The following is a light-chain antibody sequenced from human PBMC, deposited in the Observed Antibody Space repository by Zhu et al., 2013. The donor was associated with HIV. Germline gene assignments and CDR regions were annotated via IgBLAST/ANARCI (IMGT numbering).Light chain of an antibody. Sequence: DIQMTQSPLSLSASVGDRVTITCRASQGINEYLAWYQQKPGRVPKLLIYAASTLQSGVPSRFSGSGSGTDFTLTISCLQSEDFATYYCQHVNENAAFGPGTKVXV. CDR1: QGINEY. CDR3: QHVNENAA. V-gene: IGKV1-12*01. J-gene: IGKJ3*01. CDR2: AAS.